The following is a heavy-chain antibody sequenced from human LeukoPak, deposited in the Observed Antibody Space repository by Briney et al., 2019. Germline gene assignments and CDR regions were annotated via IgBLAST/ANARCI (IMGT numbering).Heavy chain of an antibody. CDR1: GYTFTSYG. J-gene: IGHJ4*02. V-gene: IGHV1-18*01. CDR2: ISAYNGNT. CDR3: ARPYDY. Sequence: GASVKVSCKASGYTFTSYGISWVRQAPGQGLEWMGWISAYNGNTNYAQKLQGRVAMTRNTSISTAYMELSSLRSEDTAVYYCARPYDYWGQGTLVTVSS.